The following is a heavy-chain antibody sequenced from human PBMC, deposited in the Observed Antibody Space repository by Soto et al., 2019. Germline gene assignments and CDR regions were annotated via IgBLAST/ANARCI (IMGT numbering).Heavy chain of an antibody. Sequence: VQLVESGGGLLQPGRSLRLSCTTSGFTFGDYAMSWFRQAPGKGLELVGFIRSKSNGGTTEYAASVKCRSTISRDHSRSIAYLQMNSLKTEDTAVYYCAMDTSAYHYYFDHWGQATLVIVSS. D-gene: IGHD3-22*01. J-gene: IGHJ4*02. CDR2: IRSKSNGGTT. V-gene: IGHV3-49*03. CDR1: GFTFGDYA. CDR3: AMDTSAYHYYFDH.